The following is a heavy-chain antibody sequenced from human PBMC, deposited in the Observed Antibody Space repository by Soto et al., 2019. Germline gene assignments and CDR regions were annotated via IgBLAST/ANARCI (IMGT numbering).Heavy chain of an antibody. CDR3: ARHATYCSSNSCYEFDF. CDR2: IFHSGST. J-gene: IGHJ4*02. CDR1: GGSIRSSVYY. D-gene: IGHD2-2*01. V-gene: IGHV4-39*01. Sequence: SETLSLTCTVSGGSIRSSVYYWGWIRRPPGMGLEWIGSIFHSGSTLYTPSLNGRVTISVDTSKNQFSLKMTSVTAADTAVYYCARHATYCSSNSCYEFDFWGQGSLVTVSS.